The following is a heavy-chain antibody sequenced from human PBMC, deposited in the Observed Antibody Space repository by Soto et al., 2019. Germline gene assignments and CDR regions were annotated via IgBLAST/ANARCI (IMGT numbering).Heavy chain of an antibody. J-gene: IGHJ4*02. D-gene: IGHD1-26*01. CDR2: VYDNGRP. Sequence: SETLSLTCTISGGSISVYYWSWIRQSPRQGLEWIGYVYDNGRPYYSPSLKSRVTISADTSKNQLSLKLTSATAADTAVYYCARGVGSSPPRHWGRGTLVTVSS. CDR3: ARGVGSSPPRH. V-gene: IGHV4-59*01. CDR1: GGSISVYY.